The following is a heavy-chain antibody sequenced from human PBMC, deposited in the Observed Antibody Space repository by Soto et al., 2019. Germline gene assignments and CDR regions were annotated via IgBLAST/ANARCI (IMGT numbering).Heavy chain of an antibody. CDR1: GGSFSGYY. CDR2: INHSGST. Sequence: PSETLSLTCAVYGGSFSGYYWSWIRQPPGKGLEWIGEINHSGSTNYNPSLKSRVTISVDTSKNQFSLKLSSVTAADTAVYYCARARITMVRGVIGYYYYGMDVRGQGTTVTVSS. CDR3: ARARITMVRGVIGYYYYGMDV. D-gene: IGHD3-10*01. V-gene: IGHV4-34*01. J-gene: IGHJ6*02.